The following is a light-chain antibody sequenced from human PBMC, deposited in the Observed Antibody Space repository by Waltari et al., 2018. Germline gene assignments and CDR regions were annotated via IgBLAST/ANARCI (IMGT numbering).Light chain of an antibody. J-gene: IGKJ1*01. CDR2: DSS. CDR3: QQRTNWWT. Sequence: VLTQSPATLSVSPGERATLSCRASQSVSTNLAWYQQRPGKPPRLLIYDSSKRATGSPARFSGSGSGTAFTLAIDSLEPEDFAVYYCQQRTNWWTFGQGTKVDIK. V-gene: IGKV3-11*01. CDR1: QSVSTN.